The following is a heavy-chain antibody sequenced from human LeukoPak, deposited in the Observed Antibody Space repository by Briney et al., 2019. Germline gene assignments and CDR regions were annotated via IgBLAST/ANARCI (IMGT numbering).Heavy chain of an antibody. CDR1: GGSISSSSYY. V-gene: IGHV4-39*07. D-gene: IGHD2-21*02. CDR2: IYYSGST. J-gene: IGHJ6*02. Sequence: SESLSLTCTVSGGSISSSSYYWGWIRQPPGKWLEWIGSIYYSGSTYYNPSLKSRVTISVDTSKNQFSLKLSSVTAADTAVYYCARGLYCGGDCYTYYYYGMDVWGQGTTVTVSS. CDR3: ARGLYCGGDCYTYYYYGMDV.